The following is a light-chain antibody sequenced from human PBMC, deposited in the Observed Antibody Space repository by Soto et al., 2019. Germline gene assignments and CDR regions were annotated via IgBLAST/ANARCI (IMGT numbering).Light chain of an antibody. J-gene: IGKJ5*01. V-gene: IGKV3-11*01. CDR2: DAS. CDR3: QQRSNWPIT. Sequence: EIVLTQSPDTLSLSPGERATLSCRTSQSVSSYFAWYQQKPGRAPRLLIYDASNRASGIPARFIGSGSGTDFTLTISSLEPEDFAVYYCQQRSNWPITFGQGTRLEIK. CDR1: QSVSSY.